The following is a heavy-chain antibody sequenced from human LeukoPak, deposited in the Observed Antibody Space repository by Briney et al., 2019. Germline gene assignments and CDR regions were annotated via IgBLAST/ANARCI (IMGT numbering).Heavy chain of an antibody. CDR3: ARHIKWLRFDAFDI. J-gene: IGHJ3*02. CDR2: IYYSGST. V-gene: IGHV4-59*08. D-gene: IGHD5-12*01. Sequence: SETLSLTCTVSGGSISNYYWSWIRQPPGKGLEWIGYIYYSGSTNYNPSLKSRVTISVDTSKNQFSLKLSSVTAADTAVYYCARHIKWLRFDAFDIWGQGTMVTVSS. CDR1: GGSISNYY.